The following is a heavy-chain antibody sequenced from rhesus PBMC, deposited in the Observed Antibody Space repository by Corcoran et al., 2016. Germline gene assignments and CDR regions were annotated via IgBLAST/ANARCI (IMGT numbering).Heavy chain of an antibody. V-gene: IGHV3-136*01. CDR3: TRGELRDY. CDR2: ISYTGKTI. Sequence: EVQLVASGGGLVQPGGSLSLSCAASGFTFSSYDMRWVLQAPGTGLEWVAYISYTGKTIYDADSVKGRVTISRDNAKNSLSLQMSSRRAEDTAVYYGTRGELRDYWGQGGLVTVSS. J-gene: IGHJ4*01. D-gene: IGHD1-44*01. CDR1: GFTFSSYD.